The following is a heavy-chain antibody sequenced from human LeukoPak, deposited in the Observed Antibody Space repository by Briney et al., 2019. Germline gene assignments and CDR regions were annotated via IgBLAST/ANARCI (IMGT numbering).Heavy chain of an antibody. CDR1: GGSISSGGYY. J-gene: IGHJ4*02. CDR3: ARGRNYGSGSPVDY. V-gene: IGHV4-31*03. Sequence: SETLSLTCTVSGGSISSGGYYWSWIRRHPGKGLEWIGYIYYSGSTYYNPSLKSRVTISVDTSKNQFSLKLSTVTAADTAVYYCARGRNYGSGSPVDYWGQGTLVTVSS. D-gene: IGHD3-10*01. CDR2: IYYSGST.